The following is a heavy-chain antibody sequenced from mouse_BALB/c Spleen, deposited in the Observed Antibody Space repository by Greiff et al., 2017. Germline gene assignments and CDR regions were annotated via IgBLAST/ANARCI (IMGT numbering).Heavy chain of an antibody. V-gene: IGHV3-2*02. CDR2: ISYSGST. D-gene: IGHD4-1*01. CDR3: ARNWDYAY. Sequence: EVQLKESGPGLVKPSQSLSLTCTVTGYSITSDYAWNWIRQFPGNKLEWMGYISYSGSTSYNPSLKSRISITRDTSKNQFFLQLNSVTTEDTATYYCARNWDYAYWGQGTLVTVSA. J-gene: IGHJ3*01. CDR1: GYSITSDYA.